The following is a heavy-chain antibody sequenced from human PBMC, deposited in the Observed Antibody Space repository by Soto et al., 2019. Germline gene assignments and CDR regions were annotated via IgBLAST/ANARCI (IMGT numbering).Heavy chain of an antibody. CDR3: ARGDGSWAFVDY. Sequence: QVQLQESGPGLVKPSQTLSLTCTVSGGSMSSGGYYRSWIRQHPGGGLEWIGYISYSGSAYYSPPLKSRLSMSVDTSKNQFSLKLSSVTAADTAVYYCARGDGSWAFVDYWGQGTLVAVSS. D-gene: IGHD6-13*01. CDR2: ISYSGSA. CDR1: GGSMSSGGYY. V-gene: IGHV4-31*03. J-gene: IGHJ4*02.